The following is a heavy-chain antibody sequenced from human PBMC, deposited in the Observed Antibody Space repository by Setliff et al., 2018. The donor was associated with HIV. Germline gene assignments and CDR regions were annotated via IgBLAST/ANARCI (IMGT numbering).Heavy chain of an antibody. Sequence: PGESLKISCAASEFTFSDYYMSWIRQAPGKGLEWVSYISSSGTYTNYTASVRGRFTISRDNAKNSLYLQMNGLRAEDTALYYCARDRGNTKVAFDIWGQGTMVTVSS. J-gene: IGHJ3*02. CDR2: ISSSGTYT. CDR1: EFTFSDYY. D-gene: IGHD3-16*01. CDR3: ARDRGNTKVAFDI. V-gene: IGHV3-11*05.